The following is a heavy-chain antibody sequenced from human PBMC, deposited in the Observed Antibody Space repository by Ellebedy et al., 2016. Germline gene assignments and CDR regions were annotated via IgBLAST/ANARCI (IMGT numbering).Heavy chain of an antibody. V-gene: IGHV3-15*01. CDR3: TTVGRSGYDFFDN. CDR1: GFTFSEAW. D-gene: IGHD5-12*01. Sequence: GGSLRLSXLTSGFTFSEAWMSWVRQAPGKGLQWVGRLKSKTDGGAADYAAPVKGRFTISRDDSKNTLYLQMNSLQTEDTAMYYCTTVGRSGYDFFDNWGQGTLVTVSS. J-gene: IGHJ4*02. CDR2: LKSKTDGGAA.